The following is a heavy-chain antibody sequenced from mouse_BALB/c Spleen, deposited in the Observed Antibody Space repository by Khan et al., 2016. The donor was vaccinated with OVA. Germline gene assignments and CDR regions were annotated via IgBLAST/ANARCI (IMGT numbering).Heavy chain of an antibody. V-gene: IGHV1S136*01. CDR1: GYTFTSYV. D-gene: IGHD2-14*01. CDR2: IYPYNDDT. Sequence: VQLQQSGPELVKPGASVKMSCKASGYTFTSYVMHWLRQKPGQGLEWIGYIYPYNDDTKYNEKLKGKATLTADKSTSTAYMELSSLNFEDSAIYYCAKNYRYDVSFDYWGQGTTLTVSS. J-gene: IGHJ2*01. CDR3: AKNYRYDVSFDY.